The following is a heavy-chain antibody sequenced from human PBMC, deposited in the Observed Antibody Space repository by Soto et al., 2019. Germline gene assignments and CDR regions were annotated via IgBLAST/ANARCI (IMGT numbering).Heavy chain of an antibody. Sequence: GASVKVSCKASGGTFSSYAISWVRQAPGQGLEWMGGIIPIFGTANYAQKFQGRVTITADESTSTAYMELSSLRSEDTAVYYCARAMITFGGVIPVSMDVWGQGTTVTVSS. CDR1: GGTFSSYA. D-gene: IGHD3-16*02. V-gene: IGHV1-69*13. CDR2: IIPIFGTA. CDR3: ARAMITFGGVIPVSMDV. J-gene: IGHJ6*02.